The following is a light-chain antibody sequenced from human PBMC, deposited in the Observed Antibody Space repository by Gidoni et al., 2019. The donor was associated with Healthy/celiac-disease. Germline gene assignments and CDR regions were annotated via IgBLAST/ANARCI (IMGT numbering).Light chain of an antibody. CDR3: QQRSNWHT. Sequence: EIVLTQSPATLSLSPGERATLSCRASQSVSSYLDWYQQKPDQAPRLLIYDASNRATGIPPRFSGSGSGTDFTLTISSLEPEDFAVYYCQQRSNWHTFGQGTKLEIK. J-gene: IGKJ2*01. CDR2: DAS. V-gene: IGKV3-11*01. CDR1: QSVSSY.